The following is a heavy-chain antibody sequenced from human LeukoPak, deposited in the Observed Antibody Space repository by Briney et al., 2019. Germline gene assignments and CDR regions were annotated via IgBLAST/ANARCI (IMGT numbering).Heavy chain of an antibody. CDR1: GFTFSSYG. D-gene: IGHD5-18*01. CDR3: AKATRLSLWLVGYYFDY. Sequence: GGSLRLSCAASGFTFSSYGMSWVRQAPGKGLEWVSAISGSGGSTYYADSVKGRFTISRDNSKNTLYLQMNSLRAEDTAVYYCAKATRLSLWLVGYYFDYWGQGTLVTVSS. CDR2: ISGSGGST. V-gene: IGHV3-23*01. J-gene: IGHJ4*02.